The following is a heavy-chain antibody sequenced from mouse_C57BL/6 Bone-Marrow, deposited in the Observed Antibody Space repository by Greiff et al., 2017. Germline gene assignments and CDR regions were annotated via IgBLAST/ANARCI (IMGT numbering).Heavy chain of an antibody. Sequence: QVQLQQPGAELVKPGASVKMSCKASGYTFTSYWITWVKQRPGKGLEWIGDIYPTSGRTNYNEKFKSKAILTVDTSSNTAYMHLSSLTSEDAAVFYCARSGPLGRSFDYWGQGTTLTVSS. J-gene: IGHJ2*01. D-gene: IGHD4-1*01. CDR1: GYTFTSYW. CDR2: IYPTSGRT. V-gene: IGHV1-55*01. CDR3: ARSGPLGRSFDY.